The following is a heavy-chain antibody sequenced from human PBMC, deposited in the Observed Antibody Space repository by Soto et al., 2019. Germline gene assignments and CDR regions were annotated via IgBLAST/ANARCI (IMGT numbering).Heavy chain of an antibody. D-gene: IGHD2-2*01. J-gene: IGHJ4*02. V-gene: IGHV1-46*03. CDR3: ASGLGDCSSTSCYFGYSDY. Sequence: QVQLVQSGAEVKKPGASVKVSCKASGYTFTRYYMQWVRQAPGQGLEWMGIINTSGGSTSFAQTFQGRVTMTRDTSTSTVYMELSSLRSEDTAVYYCASGLGDCSSTSCYFGYSDYWGQGTLVTVSS. CDR2: INTSGGST. CDR1: GYTFTRYY.